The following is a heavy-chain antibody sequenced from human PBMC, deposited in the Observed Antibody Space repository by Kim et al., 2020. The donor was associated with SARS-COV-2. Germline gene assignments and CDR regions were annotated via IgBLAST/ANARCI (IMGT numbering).Heavy chain of an antibody. Sequence: GGSLRLSCAASGFTFSNYYMSWIRQAPGKGLEWVSYISSSGSTIYYADSVKGRFTISRDNSKNSLYLQMNSLRAEDTAVYYCARVSPGSGWFFDIWGQGTMVTVSS. J-gene: IGHJ3*02. D-gene: IGHD6-19*01. CDR2: ISSSGSTI. V-gene: IGHV3-11*04. CDR3: ARVSPGSGWFFDI. CDR1: GFTFSNYY.